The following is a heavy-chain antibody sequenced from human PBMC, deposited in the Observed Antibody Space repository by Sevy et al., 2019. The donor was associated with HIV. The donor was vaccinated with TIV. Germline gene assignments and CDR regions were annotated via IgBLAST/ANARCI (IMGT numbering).Heavy chain of an antibody. V-gene: IGHV3-53*01. CDR2: IYSGGGT. J-gene: IGHJ3*02. CDR1: GFTVSSNY. CDR3: AGARGRWLQPDAFDI. D-gene: IGHD3-16*01. Sequence: GGSLRLSCAVSGFTVSSNYMSWVRQAPGNGPEWVSIIYSGGGTYYADSVKGRFTISRDNSKTTLYLEMNSLRADDTGVYYCAGARGRWLQPDAFDIWGQGTMVTVSS.